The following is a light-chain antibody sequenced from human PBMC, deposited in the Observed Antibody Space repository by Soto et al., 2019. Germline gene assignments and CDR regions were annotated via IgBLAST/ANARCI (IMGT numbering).Light chain of an antibody. CDR3: QQARSFPLT. CDR1: QAISSW. Sequence: DIQMTQSPSSVSASVGDRVTITCRASQAISSWLAWYQQKPGRAPKLLIYSASSLQNGAPSRFTGSGSGTDFTLTITSLQHDDTEIYYCQQARSFPLTFGGGTKVEIK. V-gene: IGKV1-12*01. CDR2: SAS. J-gene: IGKJ4*01.